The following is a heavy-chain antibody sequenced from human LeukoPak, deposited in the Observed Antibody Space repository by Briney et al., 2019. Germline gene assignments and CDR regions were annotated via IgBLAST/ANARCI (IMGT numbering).Heavy chain of an antibody. CDR3: ARGGIAAAGYYYYYYYMDV. D-gene: IGHD6-13*01. CDR1: GGSISSYH. Sequence: SETLSLTCTVSGGSISSYHWSWIRQPPGKGLEWIGTTYYSGSTTYNPSFNNRVTISRDTSKNQFSLKLSSVIAADTAVYYCARGGIAAAGYYYYYYYMDVWGKGTTVTISS. CDR2: TYYSGST. V-gene: IGHV4-59*01. J-gene: IGHJ6*03.